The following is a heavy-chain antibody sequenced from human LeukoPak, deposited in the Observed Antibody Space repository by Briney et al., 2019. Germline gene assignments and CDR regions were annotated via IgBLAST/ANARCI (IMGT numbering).Heavy chain of an antibody. CDR1: GGTISSSSYY. D-gene: IGHD4-23*01. CDR2: IYYSGST. Sequence: SETLSLTCTVSGGTISSSSYYWGWVRQPPGKGLEWTGSIYYSGSTYYNPSLKSRVTISVDTSKNQFSLKLSSVTAADTAVYYCARVWDGGGRGDYWGQGTLVTVSS. CDR3: ARVWDGGGRGDY. J-gene: IGHJ4*02. V-gene: IGHV4-39*07.